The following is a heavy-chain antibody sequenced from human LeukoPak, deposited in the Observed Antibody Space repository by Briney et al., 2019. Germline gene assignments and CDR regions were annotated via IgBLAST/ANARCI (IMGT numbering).Heavy chain of an antibody. Sequence: GGSLRLSCVASGFTFSSYWMSWVRQAPGKGLEWVANIKQDGSEKYYVDSVKGRFTISRDNAKNSLYLQMNSLRAEDTAVYYCARVLWFGELLFWGQGTLVTVPS. CDR2: IKQDGSEK. CDR1: GFTFSSYW. D-gene: IGHD3-10*01. J-gene: IGHJ4*02. CDR3: ARVLWFGELLF. V-gene: IGHV3-7*01.